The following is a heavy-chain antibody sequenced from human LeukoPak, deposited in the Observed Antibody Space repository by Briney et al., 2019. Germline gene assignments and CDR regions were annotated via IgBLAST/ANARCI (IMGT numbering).Heavy chain of an antibody. V-gene: IGHV3-23*01. CDR2: ISGSGGST. CDR3: AKDRLPTRGYSGYVGY. D-gene: IGHD5-12*01. Sequence: GGSLRLSCAASGFTFSSYAMSWVRQAPGKGLEWVSAISGSGGSTYYADSVKGRFTISRNNSKNTLYLQMNSLRAEDTAVYYCAKDRLPTRGYSGYVGYWGQGTLVTVSS. CDR1: GFTFSSYA. J-gene: IGHJ4*02.